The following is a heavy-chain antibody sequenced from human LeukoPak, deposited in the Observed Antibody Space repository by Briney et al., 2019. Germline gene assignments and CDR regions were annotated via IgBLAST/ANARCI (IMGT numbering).Heavy chain of an antibody. CDR3: ARDTNYRDNSGSYYVGGFEY. Sequence: GSLRLSCAASGFTFNTYCMSWVRQAPGKGPEWVAIIKQDGGEKFYVDSVKGRFTISRDNAKNSLFLHMNSLRAEDTAVYYCARDTNYRDNSGSYYVGGFEYWGQGTLVTVSS. J-gene: IGHJ4*02. CDR1: GFTFNTYC. CDR2: IKQDGGEK. D-gene: IGHD3-22*01. V-gene: IGHV3-7*03.